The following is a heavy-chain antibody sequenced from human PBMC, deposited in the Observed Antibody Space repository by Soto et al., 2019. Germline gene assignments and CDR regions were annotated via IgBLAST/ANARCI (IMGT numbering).Heavy chain of an antibody. Sequence: QLQLQESGPGLVKPSETLSLTCTVSGGSISSSSYYWGWIRQPPGKGLEWIGSIYYSGSTYYNPSLKSRVTISVDTSKNPFALKLSSVTAADTAVYYCARRPEFYSSGWYPPAEYYFDYWGQGTLVTVSS. CDR1: GGSISSSSYY. D-gene: IGHD6-19*01. V-gene: IGHV4-39*01. J-gene: IGHJ4*02. CDR3: ARRPEFYSSGWYPPAEYYFDY. CDR2: IYYSGST.